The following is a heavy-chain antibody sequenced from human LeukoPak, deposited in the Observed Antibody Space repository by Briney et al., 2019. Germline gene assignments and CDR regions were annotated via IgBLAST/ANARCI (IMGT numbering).Heavy chain of an antibody. Sequence: GGSLRLSCAAPGFTFDDYAMHWVRQAPGKGLEWVANIKQDGSEKYYVDSVKGRFTISRDNAKNSLYLQMNSLRAEDTAVYYCARDEISSWFEGYWGQGTLVTVSS. CDR3: ARDEISSWFEGY. CDR1: GFTFDDYA. J-gene: IGHJ4*02. D-gene: IGHD6-13*01. V-gene: IGHV3-7*01. CDR2: IKQDGSEK.